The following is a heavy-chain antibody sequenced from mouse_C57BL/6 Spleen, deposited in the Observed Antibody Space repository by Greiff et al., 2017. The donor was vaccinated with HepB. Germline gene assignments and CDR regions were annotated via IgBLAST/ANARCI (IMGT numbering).Heavy chain of an antibody. V-gene: IGHV1-61*01. CDR2: IYPSDSET. D-gene: IGHD4-1*01. Sequence: QVQLQQPGAELVRPVSSVKLSCKASGYTFTSYWMDWVKQRPGQGLEWIGNIYPSDSETHYNQKFKDKATLTVDKSSSTAYMQLSSLTSEDSAVYYCARGEILTGDWYFDVWGTGTTVTVSS. CDR1: GYTFTSYW. CDR3: ARGEILTGDWYFDV. J-gene: IGHJ1*03.